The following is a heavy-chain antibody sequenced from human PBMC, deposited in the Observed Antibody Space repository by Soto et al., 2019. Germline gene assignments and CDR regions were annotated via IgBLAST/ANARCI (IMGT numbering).Heavy chain of an antibody. CDR1: RFTFSSYG. CDR2: ISGTGKTT. J-gene: IGHJ4*02. Sequence: GGSLRLSCAASRFTFSSYGMSWVRQAPGKGLEWVSGISGTGKTTYYADSVRGRFTISRDNFANMVYLQMSNLRVDDTAIYFCAKEGRLGKRCFDFCGQGALVTVS. V-gene: IGHV3-23*01. CDR3: AKEGRLGKRCFDF. D-gene: IGHD1-1*01.